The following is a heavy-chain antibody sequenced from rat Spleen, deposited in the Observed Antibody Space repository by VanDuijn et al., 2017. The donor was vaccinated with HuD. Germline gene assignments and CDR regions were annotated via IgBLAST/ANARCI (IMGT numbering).Heavy chain of an antibody. D-gene: IGHD1-12*02. CDR1: GFTFSDYY. J-gene: IGHJ2*01. CDR3: ARHGYDGSYYYWDY. CDR2: ITTGGANT. V-gene: IGHV5-25*01. Sequence: EVQLVESGGDLVQPGRSLKVSCEASGFTFSDYYMAWVRQAPKKGLEWVASITTGGANTFYRDSVKGRFTISRDNAKSTLYLQMDSLRSEDTATYYCARHGYDGSYYYWDYWGQGVMVTVSS.